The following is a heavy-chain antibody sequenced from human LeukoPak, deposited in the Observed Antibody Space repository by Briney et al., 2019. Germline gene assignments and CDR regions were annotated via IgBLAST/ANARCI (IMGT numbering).Heavy chain of an antibody. CDR3: ASRDKSYYYGMDV. V-gene: IGHV3-66*01. D-gene: IGHD5-24*01. CDR1: GFTVSGNY. J-gene: IGHJ6*02. Sequence: GSLRLSCAASGFTVSGNYMSWVRQAPGKGLEWVSLLYSGGSTYYADSVQGRLSISRNNSKNTLYRQMNGLRAEDTAVECCASRDKSYYYGMDVWGQGTTVTVSS. CDR2: LYSGGST.